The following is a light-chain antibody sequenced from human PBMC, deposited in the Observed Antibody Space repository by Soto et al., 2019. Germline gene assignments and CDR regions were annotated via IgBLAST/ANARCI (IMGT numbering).Light chain of an antibody. V-gene: IGKV4-1*01. CDR1: QSVLDTSNKANY. J-gene: IGKJ4*01. CDR2: WGS. Sequence: EIVMTQSPASLSLSLGERATFNCKSSQSVLDTSNKANYLAWYQQKPGQSPKLLIYWGSTRQSGVPDRFSGTGFGTDFTLTIASLQAEDVAVYFCQQFFRIPLTFGGGTKVEI. CDR3: QQFFRIPLT.